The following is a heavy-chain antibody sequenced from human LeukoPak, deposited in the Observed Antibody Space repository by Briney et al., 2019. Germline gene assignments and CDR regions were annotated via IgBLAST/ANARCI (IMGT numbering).Heavy chain of an antibody. Sequence: GGSLRLSCAASGFTFSSYAMSWVRQAPGKGLGWVSGISGSGGSTYYADSVKGRFTISRDNSKNTVSLQMNSLRAEDTALYYCAKCGSDIVVVPATTLDYWGQGTLVTVSS. V-gene: IGHV3-23*01. D-gene: IGHD2-2*01. CDR2: ISGSGGST. CDR1: GFTFSSYA. J-gene: IGHJ4*02. CDR3: AKCGSDIVVVPATTLDY.